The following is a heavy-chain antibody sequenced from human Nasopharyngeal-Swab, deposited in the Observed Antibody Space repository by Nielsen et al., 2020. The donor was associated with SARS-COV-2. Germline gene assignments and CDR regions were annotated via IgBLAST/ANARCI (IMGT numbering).Heavy chain of an antibody. J-gene: IGHJ1*01. Sequence: GESLKISCAASGFTFSSYWMSWVRQAPGKGLEWVANIKQDGSEKYYVDSVKGRFTISRDNAKNSLYLQMNSLRAEDTAVYYCARGVETIHHWGQGRLVTVSS. D-gene: IGHD5-24*01. CDR2: IKQDGSEK. V-gene: IGHV3-7*01. CDR3: ARGVETIHH. CDR1: GFTFSSYW.